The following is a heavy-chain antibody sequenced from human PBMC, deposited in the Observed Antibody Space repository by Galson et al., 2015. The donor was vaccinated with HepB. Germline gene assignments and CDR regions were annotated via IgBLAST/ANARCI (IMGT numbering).Heavy chain of an antibody. CDR2: IWYDGSTE. CDR3: TRYNGNLPAFDY. D-gene: IGHD1-14*01. CDR1: EFTFSNFG. J-gene: IGHJ4*02. V-gene: IGHV3-33*01. Sequence: SLRLSCAASEFTFSNFGMHWVRQAPGKGLEWVAVIWYDGSTEYYADSVKGRFTISRDNSKNTLYLQMNSLRAEDTAVYHCTRYNGNLPAFDYWGQGTLVTVSS.